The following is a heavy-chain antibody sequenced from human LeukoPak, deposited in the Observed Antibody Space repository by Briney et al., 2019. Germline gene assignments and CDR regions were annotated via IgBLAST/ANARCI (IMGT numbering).Heavy chain of an antibody. CDR2: ISSNGGST. CDR1: GFTFSSYA. CDR3: ARAALVWGDAFDI. D-gene: IGHD3-10*01. J-gene: IGHJ3*02. Sequence: GGSLRLSCAASGFTFSSYAMHWVRQAPGKGLEYVSAISSNGGSTYYANSVKGRFTISRDNSKNTLYLQMGSLRAEDMAVYYCARAALVWGDAFDIWGQGTMVTVSS. V-gene: IGHV3-64*01.